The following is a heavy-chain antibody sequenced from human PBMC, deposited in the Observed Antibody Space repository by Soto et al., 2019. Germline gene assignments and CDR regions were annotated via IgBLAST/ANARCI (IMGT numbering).Heavy chain of an antibody. J-gene: IGHJ6*03. CDR3: ARGPKYGRVELGYCSSTSCSYYMDV. Sequence: SETLSLTCAVYGGSFSGYYWSWIRQPPGKGLEWIGEINHSGSTNYNPSLKSRVTISVDTSKNQFSLKLSSVTAADTAVYYCARGPKYGRVELGYCSSTSCSYYMDVWGKGTTVTVSS. CDR1: GGSFSGYY. V-gene: IGHV4-34*01. D-gene: IGHD2-2*01. CDR2: INHSGST.